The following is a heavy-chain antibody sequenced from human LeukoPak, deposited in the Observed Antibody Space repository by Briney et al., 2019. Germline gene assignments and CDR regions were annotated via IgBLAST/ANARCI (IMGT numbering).Heavy chain of an antibody. Sequence: SETLSLTCAVYGGSFSGYYWSWIRQPPGKGLEWIGEINHSGSTNYNPSLKSRVTISVDTTKNQFSLKLSSVTAADTAVYYCARDGMAANKYSPLDNWGQGTLVTVSS. J-gene: IGHJ4*02. CDR1: GGSFSGYY. V-gene: IGHV4-34*01. D-gene: IGHD2-15*01. CDR3: ARDGMAANKYSPLDN. CDR2: INHSGST.